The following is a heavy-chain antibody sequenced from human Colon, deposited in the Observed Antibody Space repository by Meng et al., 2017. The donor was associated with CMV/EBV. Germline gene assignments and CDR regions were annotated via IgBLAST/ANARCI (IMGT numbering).Heavy chain of an antibody. D-gene: IGHD4-11*01. CDR2: IFSGGSIT. Sequence: GESLKISCAASGFTFRNYAMSWVRQAPGKGLEWVSVIFSGGSITYSADSVKGRFTISRDNSKNTLYLQMNSLRAEDTAVYYCAKDWSTVTGSYYYGMDVWGQGTTVTVSS. J-gene: IGHJ6*02. CDR1: GFTFRNYA. V-gene: IGHV3-23*03. CDR3: AKDWSTVTGSYYYGMDV.